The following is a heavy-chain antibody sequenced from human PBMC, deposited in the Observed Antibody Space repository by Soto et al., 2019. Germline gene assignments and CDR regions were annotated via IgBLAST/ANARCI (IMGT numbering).Heavy chain of an antibody. J-gene: IGHJ6*02. CDR2: ISYDGSNK. CDR1: GFTFSSYG. CDR3: AKSSLRFLESLLFVGMDV. V-gene: IGHV3-30*18. D-gene: IGHD3-3*01. Sequence: PGGSLRLSCAASGFTFSSYGMHWVRQAPGKGLEWVAVISYDGSNKYYADSVKGRFTISRDNSKNTLYLQMNSLRAEDTAVYYCAKSSLRFLESLLFVGMDVWGQGTTVTVSS.